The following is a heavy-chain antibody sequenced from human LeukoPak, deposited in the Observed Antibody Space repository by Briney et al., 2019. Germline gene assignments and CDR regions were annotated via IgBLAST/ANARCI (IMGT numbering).Heavy chain of an antibody. D-gene: IGHD3-10*01. V-gene: IGHV3-7*04. Sequence: GGSLRLSCAASGFTSSFYWMSWVRQAPGKGLEWVANINQVASEKNYVDSVKGRFTISRDNAKNSLYLQMNSVRAEDAAMYYCARDGGYYGPDSWGQGALVSVSS. CDR3: ARDGGYYGPDS. CDR2: INQVASEK. J-gene: IGHJ4*02. CDR1: GFTSSFYW.